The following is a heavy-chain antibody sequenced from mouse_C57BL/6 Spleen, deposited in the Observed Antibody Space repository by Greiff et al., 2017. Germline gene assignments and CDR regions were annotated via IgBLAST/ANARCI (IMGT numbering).Heavy chain of an antibody. CDR1: GFTFSDYG. J-gene: IGHJ2*01. CDR2: ISSGSSTI. CDR3: ARGRTWYFDY. V-gene: IGHV5-17*01. Sequence: EVQLVESGGGLVKPGGSLKLSCAASGFTFSDYGMHWVRQAPEKGLEWVAYISSGSSTIYYGNTVKGRFTISRDNAKNTLFLQMASLRSEDTDMYYCARGRTWYFDYWGQGTTLTVSS. D-gene: IGHD1-1*01.